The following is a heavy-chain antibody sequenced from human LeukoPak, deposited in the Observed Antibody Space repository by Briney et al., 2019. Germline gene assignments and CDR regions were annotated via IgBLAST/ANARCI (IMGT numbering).Heavy chain of an antibody. CDR2: ISSSSSTI. CDR3: AKANSGSYLGYFDY. Sequence: PGGSLRLSCAAPGFTFSSYSMNWVRQAPGKGLEWVSYISSSSSTIYYADSVKGRFTISRDNAKNSLYLQMNSLRAEDMALYYCAKANSGSYLGYFDYWGQGTLVTVSS. V-gene: IGHV3-48*04. CDR1: GFTFSSYS. J-gene: IGHJ4*02. D-gene: IGHD1-26*01.